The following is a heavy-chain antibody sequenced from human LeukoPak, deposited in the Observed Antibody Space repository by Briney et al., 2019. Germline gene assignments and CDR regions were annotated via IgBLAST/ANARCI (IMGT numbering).Heavy chain of an antibody. D-gene: IGHD3-3*01. Sequence: GGSLRLSCAGSGYTFSDYSMGWVRQAPGKGLEWVANIKEDGNERYYVDSVKGRFTISRDNARKSLYLQMNSLRAEDTAVYYCASGFLDDFWSGHFWGQGTLVTVSS. J-gene: IGHJ4*02. CDR2: IKEDGNER. CDR3: ASGFLDDFWSGHF. V-gene: IGHV3-7*01. CDR1: GYTFSDYS.